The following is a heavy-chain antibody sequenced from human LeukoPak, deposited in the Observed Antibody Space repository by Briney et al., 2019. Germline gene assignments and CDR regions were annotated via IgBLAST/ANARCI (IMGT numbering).Heavy chain of an antibody. J-gene: IGHJ4*02. D-gene: IGHD6-19*01. CDR2: MSSSAKYI. CDR1: GFTSSSYS. V-gene: IGHV3-21*01. Sequence: GGSLRLSCAASGFTSSSYSMNWVRQAPGKGLEWVSYMSSSAKYIFYADSVKGRFTISRDDANNSVYLQMNSLRAEDTAVYYCARDSAARGRYSVAGPFDFWGQGSLVTVSS. CDR3: ARDSAARGRYSVAGPFDF.